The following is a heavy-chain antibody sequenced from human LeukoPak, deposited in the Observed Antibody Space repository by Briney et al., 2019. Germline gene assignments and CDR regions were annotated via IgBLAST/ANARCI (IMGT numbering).Heavy chain of an antibody. CDR1: GFTFSNAC. CDR3: TTGTWIQLWLPDY. V-gene: IGHV3-15*01. CDR2: IKSKTDGGTT. J-gene: IGHJ4*02. D-gene: IGHD5-18*01. Sequence: PGGSLRLSCAASGFTFSNACMSWVRQAPGKGLEWVGHIKSKTDGGTTDFAAPVKGRFTISRDDSENTLFLQMNSLKTEVTAVYYCTTGTWIQLWLPDYWGQGTLVTVSS.